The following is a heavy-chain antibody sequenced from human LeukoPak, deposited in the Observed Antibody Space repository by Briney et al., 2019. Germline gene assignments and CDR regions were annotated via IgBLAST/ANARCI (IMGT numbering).Heavy chain of an antibody. Sequence: EASVKVSCKASGYTFTSYGVSWVRQAPGQGLEWMGWISAYNGNTTYAQKLQGRVTMTTDTSTSTAYMELRSLRSDDTAVYYCARASSGSGSYYNYYYYYGMDVWGQGTTVTVSS. J-gene: IGHJ6*02. CDR2: ISAYNGNT. V-gene: IGHV1-18*01. CDR3: ARASSGSGSYYNYYYYYGMDV. D-gene: IGHD3-10*01. CDR1: GYTFTSYG.